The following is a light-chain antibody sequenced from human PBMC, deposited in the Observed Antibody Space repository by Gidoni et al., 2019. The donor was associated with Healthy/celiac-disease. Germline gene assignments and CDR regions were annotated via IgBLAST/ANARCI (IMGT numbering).Light chain of an antibody. Sequence: EIVFTQSPVTLSLSPGERATLSCRASQSVSSSYLAWYQQKPGQAPRLLIYGASSRATGIPDRFSGSGSGTDFTLTISRLEPEDFAVYYCQQYGSSPLTFGGGTKVEIK. CDR2: GAS. V-gene: IGKV3-20*01. J-gene: IGKJ4*01. CDR3: QQYGSSPLT. CDR1: QSVSSSY.